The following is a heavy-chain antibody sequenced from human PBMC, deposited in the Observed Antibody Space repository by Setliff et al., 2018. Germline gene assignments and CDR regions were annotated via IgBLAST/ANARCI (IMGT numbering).Heavy chain of an antibody. CDR2: IIPLLETA. D-gene: IGHD6-13*01. V-gene: IGHV1-69*13. J-gene: IGHJ6*02. Sequence: GASVKVSCKASGDTFSTYALSWVRQAPGQGLEWMGGIIPLLETAKYAQKFQGRVTITADESTNTVYIEFSSLRSEDSAVYYCTRGKMDVVAAAGKYCAMDVWGQGTTVTVSS. CDR1: GDTFSTYA. CDR3: TRGKMDVVAAAGKYCAMDV.